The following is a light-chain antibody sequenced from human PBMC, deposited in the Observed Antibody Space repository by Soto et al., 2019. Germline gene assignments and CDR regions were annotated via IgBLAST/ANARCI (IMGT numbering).Light chain of an antibody. V-gene: IGLV1-40*01. CDR1: NSNIGAGYD. CDR3: HDFDSRLIGLI. CDR2: GNI. Sequence: QSVLTQPPSVTGAPVQRVTISCTGSNSNIGAGYDVHWYRQFPGTAPKLLIYGNINRPSGVPDRFSGSKSGTSASLAITGLQAEDEAHYYCHDFDSRLIGLIFGGGTKLTVL. J-gene: IGLJ2*01.